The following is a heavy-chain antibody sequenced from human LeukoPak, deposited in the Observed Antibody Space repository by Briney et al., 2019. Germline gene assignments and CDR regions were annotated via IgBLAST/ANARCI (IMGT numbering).Heavy chain of an antibody. CDR3: ARDLYYYDSSGYSPQDY. Sequence: GESLKVSCKASGYTFTSYGISWVRQAPGQGLEWMGWISAYNGNTNYAQKLQGRVTMTTDTSTSTAYMELRSLRSDDTAVYYCARDLYYYDSSGYSPQDYWGQGTLVTVSS. CDR1: GYTFTSYG. D-gene: IGHD3-22*01. J-gene: IGHJ4*02. V-gene: IGHV1-18*01. CDR2: ISAYNGNT.